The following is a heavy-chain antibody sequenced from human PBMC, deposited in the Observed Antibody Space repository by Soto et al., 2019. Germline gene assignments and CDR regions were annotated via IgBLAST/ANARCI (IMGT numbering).Heavy chain of an antibody. D-gene: IGHD6-6*01. J-gene: IGHJ3*01. CDR2: IYHSGST. CDR3: ARTSSSSDAFDV. Sequence: PSETLSLTCTFSGGSMSSGGYYLSWIRQHPGKGLEWIGYIYHSGSTHYIPSLKSRVTISVDTSKNHFSLKLSSVTAADTAVYYCARTSSSSDAFDVWGQGTMVTVSS. CDR1: GGSMSSGGYY. V-gene: IGHV4-31*03.